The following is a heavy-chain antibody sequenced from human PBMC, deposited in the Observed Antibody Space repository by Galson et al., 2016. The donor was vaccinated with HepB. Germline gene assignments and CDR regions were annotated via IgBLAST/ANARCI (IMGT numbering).Heavy chain of an antibody. CDR2: IYAGDSDT. CDR1: GYKFSSSW. Sequence: QSGAEVKEPGESLKISCKASGYKFSSSWIGWVRQVPEKGLEWMGVIYAGDSDTRYSPSFQGQVTISADEATTTAYVQWSSLRASDTAIYYCARRDESLTGYSYWGEGTLVTVS. V-gene: IGHV5-51*01. CDR3: ARRDESLTGYSY. D-gene: IGHD3-9*01. J-gene: IGHJ4*02.